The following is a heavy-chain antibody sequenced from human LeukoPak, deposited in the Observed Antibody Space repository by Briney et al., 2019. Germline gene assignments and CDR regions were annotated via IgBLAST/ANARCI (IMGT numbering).Heavy chain of an antibody. CDR3: ARGFYGSGTSPYFDY. Sequence: SETLSLTCAVYGGSFSGYYWSWIRQPPGKGLEWIGEINHSGSTNYNPSLKSRVTISVDTSKNQFPLKLSSVTAADTAVYYCARGFYGSGTSPYFDYWGQGTLVTVSS. CDR1: GGSFSGYY. D-gene: IGHD3-10*01. J-gene: IGHJ4*02. CDR2: INHSGST. V-gene: IGHV4-34*01.